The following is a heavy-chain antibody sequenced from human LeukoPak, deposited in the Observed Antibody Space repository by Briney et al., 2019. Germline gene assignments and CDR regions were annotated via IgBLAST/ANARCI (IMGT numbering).Heavy chain of an antibody. Sequence: GGSLRLSCAASGFTFSSYAMSWVRQAPGKGLEWVSAISGSGGSTYYADSVKGRFTISRDNSKNTLYLQMNSLRAEDTAVYYCAKDPYYGSGSYFLDYYYGMDVWGQGTTVTVSS. CDR3: AKDPYYGSGSYFLDYYYGMDV. V-gene: IGHV3-23*01. J-gene: IGHJ6*02. CDR2: ISGSGGST. CDR1: GFTFSSYA. D-gene: IGHD3-10*01.